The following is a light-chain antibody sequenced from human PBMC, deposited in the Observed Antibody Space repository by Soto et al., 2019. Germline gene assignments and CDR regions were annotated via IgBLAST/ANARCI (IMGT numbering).Light chain of an antibody. V-gene: IGLV1-51*02. J-gene: IGLJ2*01. CDR3: GTWDISLSADVV. CDR1: SSNIGNNY. Sequence: QSVLTQPPSVSAAPGQKVTISCSGSSSNIGNNYVSWYQQLPGTAPKLLLDVNNKRPSGIPDRFSGSNSGTSATLGITGLQTGDEADYYCGTWDISLSADVVFGGGTKQTV. CDR2: VNN.